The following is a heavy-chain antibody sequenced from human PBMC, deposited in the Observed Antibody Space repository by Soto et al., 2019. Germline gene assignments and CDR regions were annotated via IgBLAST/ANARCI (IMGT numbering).Heavy chain of an antibody. V-gene: IGHV1-18*04. CDR3: ARTRVARPGYYGMDV. Sequence: ASVKVSCKASGYNFFSYGISWVRQAPGQGLEWMGWITAYNNKTKFDQRLQGRATLTTDTSTTTAYMELRSLRSDDTAVYYCARTRVARPGYYGMDVWGQGTTVTVSS. CDR2: ITAYNNKT. J-gene: IGHJ6*02. CDR1: GYNFFSYG. D-gene: IGHD6-6*01.